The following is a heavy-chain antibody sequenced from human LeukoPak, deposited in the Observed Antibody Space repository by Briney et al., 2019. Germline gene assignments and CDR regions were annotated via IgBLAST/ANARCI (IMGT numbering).Heavy chain of an antibody. CDR1: GGSISSYF. J-gene: IGHJ3*01. V-gene: IGHV4-4*07. CDR2: IYSSGNT. CDR3: ARGSASPAAIPFDF. D-gene: IGHD2-2*02. Sequence: PSGTLFLTCTVSGGSISSYFWSWIRQPAGKGLEWIGRIYSSGNTNYNPSLKSRVTMSVDTSKNQFSLKLSSVTAADTAVYYCARGSASPAAIPFDFWGQGTMVTVSS.